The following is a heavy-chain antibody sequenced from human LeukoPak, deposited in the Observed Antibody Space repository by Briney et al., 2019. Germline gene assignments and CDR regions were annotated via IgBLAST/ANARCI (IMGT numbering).Heavy chain of an antibody. CDR1: GFTFSSYT. J-gene: IGHJ4*02. Sequence: GGSLRLSCAASGFTFSSYTMNWVRQAPGKGLEWVSSISGSSRYIYYADSVKGRFTISRDYSLFLQMNILGAEDTAVYCCAGELVDTSGHYYLDYWGQGTLVTVSS. V-gene: IGHV3-21*01. CDR2: ISGSSRYI. D-gene: IGHD3-22*01. CDR3: AGELVDTSGHYYLDY.